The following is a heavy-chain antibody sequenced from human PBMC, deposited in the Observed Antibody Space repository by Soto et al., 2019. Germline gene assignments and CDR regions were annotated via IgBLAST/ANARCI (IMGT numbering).Heavy chain of an antibody. D-gene: IGHD3-10*01. Sequence: GPSVKVSCKASGGTFSSYAISWVRQAPGQGLEWMGGIIPIFGTANYAQKFQGRVTITADESTSTAYMELSSLRSEDTAVYYCAREYGSGSLNYYYYGMDVWGQGTTVTVSS. CDR2: IIPIFGTA. CDR3: AREYGSGSLNYYYYGMDV. CDR1: GGTFSSYA. V-gene: IGHV1-69*13. J-gene: IGHJ6*02.